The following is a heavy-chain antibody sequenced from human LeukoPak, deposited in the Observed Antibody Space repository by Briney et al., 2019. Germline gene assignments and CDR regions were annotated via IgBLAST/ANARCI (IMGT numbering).Heavy chain of an antibody. CDR3: ARQSDSSGYDAFDI. Sequence: SETLSLTCTVSGGSISSYYWRWIRQPPGKGLEWIGYIYYSGSTNYNPSLKSRVTISVDTSKNQFSLKLSSVTAADTAVYYCARQSDSSGYDAFDIWGQGTMVTVSS. J-gene: IGHJ3*02. V-gene: IGHV4-59*08. CDR1: GGSISSYY. D-gene: IGHD3-22*01. CDR2: IYYSGST.